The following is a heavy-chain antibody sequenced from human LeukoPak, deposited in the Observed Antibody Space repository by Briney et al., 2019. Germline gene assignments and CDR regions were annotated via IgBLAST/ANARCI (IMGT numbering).Heavy chain of an antibody. D-gene: IGHD5-18*01. CDR2: IYSGGST. CDR1: GFTVSSNY. CDR3: ARDRDGYSDLDY. V-gene: IGHV3-66*01. J-gene: IGHJ4*02. Sequence: GGSLRLSCAASGFTVSSNYMSWVRQAPGKGLEWVPVIYSGGSTYYADSVKGRFTISRDNSKNTLYLQMNSLRAEDTAVYYCARDRDGYSDLDYWGQGTLVTVSS.